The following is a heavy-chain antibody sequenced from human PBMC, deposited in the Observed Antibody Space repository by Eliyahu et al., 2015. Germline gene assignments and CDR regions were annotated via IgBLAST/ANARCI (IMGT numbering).Heavy chain of an antibody. J-gene: IGHJ6*02. Sequence: QVQLKQWGAGLLKPSETLFLTCALYDGSFSGYYWNWIRXAPGKGLEWVGEVYSTGTTNYSPSLKSRLTMSADASKKEVSLKLASVSAADTAVYYCARAIGHFYFSMDLWGPGTTVTVSS. V-gene: IGHV4-34*01. D-gene: IGHD3-22*01. CDR3: ARAIGHFYFSMDL. CDR2: VYSTGTT. CDR1: DGSFSGYY.